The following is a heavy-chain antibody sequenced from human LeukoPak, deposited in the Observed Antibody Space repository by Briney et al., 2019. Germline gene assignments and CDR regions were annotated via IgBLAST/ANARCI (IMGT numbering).Heavy chain of an antibody. Sequence: GGSLRLSCAASGFTFSSYAMSWVRQAPGKGLEWVSAISGSGGSTYYADSVKGRFTISRDNSKNTLYLQMNSLGAEDTAVYYCAKDPANRITIFGVVQYWGQGTLVTVSS. J-gene: IGHJ4*02. CDR3: AKDPANRITIFGVVQY. D-gene: IGHD3-3*01. CDR2: ISGSGGST. V-gene: IGHV3-23*01. CDR1: GFTFSSYA.